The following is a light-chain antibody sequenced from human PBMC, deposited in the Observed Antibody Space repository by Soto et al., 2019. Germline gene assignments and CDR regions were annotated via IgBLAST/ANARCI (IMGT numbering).Light chain of an antibody. CDR3: ASWDDSLNGDV. V-gene: IGLV1-44*01. CDR1: SSNIASNT. J-gene: IGLJ1*01. Sequence: HSVQTHSLSASRTPGPRVTVACSGSSSNIASNTVNWYQQLPGTAPKLLIYSNDQRPSGVPDRFSASKSGTSASLAISGLQSEDEADYHCASWDDSLNGDVFGTGTKVTV. CDR2: SND.